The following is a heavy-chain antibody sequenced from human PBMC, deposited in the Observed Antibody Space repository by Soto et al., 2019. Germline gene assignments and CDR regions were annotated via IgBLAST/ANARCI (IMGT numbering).Heavy chain of an antibody. V-gene: IGHV1-3*01. D-gene: IGHD3-10*01. CDR3: ARIRSVSGTPYNWFDP. J-gene: IGHJ5*02. Sequence: GASVKVSCKASGYTFTSYAMHWVRQAPGQRLEWMGWINAGNGNTKYSQKFQGRVTITRDTSASTAYMELSSLRSEDTAVYYCARIRSVSGTPYNWFDPWGQGTLVTVSS. CDR1: GYTFTSYA. CDR2: INAGNGNT.